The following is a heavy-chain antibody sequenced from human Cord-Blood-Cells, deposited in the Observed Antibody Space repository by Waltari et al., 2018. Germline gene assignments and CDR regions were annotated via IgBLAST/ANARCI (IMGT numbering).Heavy chain of an antibody. D-gene: IGHD2-2*01. J-gene: IGHJ5*02. CDR3: ARGGDCSSTSCYWFDP. CDR1: GYTFTSSD. CDR2: MNPNSGNT. Sequence: QVQLVQSGAAVKKPGASVKVSGKSSGYTFTSSDITWVRQAPRQGLVWMGWMNPNSGNTGYAQKFQGRVTITRNTSISTAYMELSSLRSEDTAVYYCARGGDCSSTSCYWFDPWGQGTLVTVSS. V-gene: IGHV1-8*03.